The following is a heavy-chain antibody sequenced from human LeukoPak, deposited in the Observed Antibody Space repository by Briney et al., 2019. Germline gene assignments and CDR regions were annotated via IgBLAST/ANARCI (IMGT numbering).Heavy chain of an antibody. CDR3: ARDLEGLTGHYFDY. CDR1: GGSVSSGSYY. Sequence: SETLSLTCTVSGGSVSSGSYYWSWIRQPPGKGLEWIGYIYYSGSTNYNPSLKSRVTISVDTSKNQFSLKLSSVTAADTAVYYCARDLEGLTGHYFDYWGQGTLVTVSS. CDR2: IYYSGST. V-gene: IGHV4-61*01. J-gene: IGHJ4*02. D-gene: IGHD1-20*01.